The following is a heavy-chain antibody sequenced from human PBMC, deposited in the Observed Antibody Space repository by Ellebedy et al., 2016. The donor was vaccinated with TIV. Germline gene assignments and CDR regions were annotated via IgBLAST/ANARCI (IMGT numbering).Heavy chain of an antibody. CDR3: ARGDDCSGGTCYRGPFDF. CDR1: GFTFSFYS. V-gene: IGHV3-48*04. Sequence: GESLKISCATSGFTFSFYSVNWVRQAPGKGLEWISYISGSSRTIYYADSVKGRFTISRDNAENSLDRQMNSLRAEDTAMYYCARGDDCSGGTCYRGPFDFWGQGTLVTVSS. J-gene: IGHJ4*02. CDR2: ISGSSRTI. D-gene: IGHD2-15*01.